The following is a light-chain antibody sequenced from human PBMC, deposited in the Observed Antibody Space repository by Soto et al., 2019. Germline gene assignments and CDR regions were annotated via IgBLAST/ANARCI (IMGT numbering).Light chain of an antibody. CDR1: QSVSSSY. CDR3: QQYGSSPLFT. CDR2: GAS. Sequence: DIVLTQSPGTLSLSPGERDTLSCRASQSVSSSYLVWYQQKPGQAPRLLIYGASGRATGIPDRFSGRGSGTDFPLTISRLEPEDFAVYYCQQYGSSPLFTFGPGTKVDIK. J-gene: IGKJ3*01. V-gene: IGKV3-20*01.